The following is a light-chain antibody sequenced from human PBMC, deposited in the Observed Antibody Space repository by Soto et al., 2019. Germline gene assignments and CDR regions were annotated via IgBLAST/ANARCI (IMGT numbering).Light chain of an antibody. CDR1: RSVKSD. CDR3: VQYNNWYS. CDR2: GTS. J-gene: IGKJ2*03. V-gene: IGKV3-15*01. Sequence: EIVITQSPATLSVSPGERATLSCRASRSVKSDLAWFQQKPGQPPRVLIYGTSTTATGISARFRGSGSGTEFTLTISNLQSEDSAVYYCVQYNNWYSFGQGTKLEIK.